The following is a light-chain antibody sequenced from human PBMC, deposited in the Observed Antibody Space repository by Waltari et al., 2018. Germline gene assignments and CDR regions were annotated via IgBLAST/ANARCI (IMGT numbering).Light chain of an antibody. CDR3: QTGGHGTWV. V-gene: IGLV4-69*01. J-gene: IGLJ3*02. CDR2: VNSDGSH. Sequence: QLVLTQSPSASASLGASVKLTCTLSSGHSSNVIAWLQQQSGNGPRYLMKVNSDGSHSKGVEIPVRFSGSSSGAERYLTISSLQAEDEADYYGQTGGHGTWVFGGGTKLTVL. CDR1: SGHSSNV.